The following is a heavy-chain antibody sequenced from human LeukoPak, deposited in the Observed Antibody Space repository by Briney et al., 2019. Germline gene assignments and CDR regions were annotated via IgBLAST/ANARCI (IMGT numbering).Heavy chain of an antibody. CDR3: ARGASIAVAGLFDY. V-gene: IGHV4-39*01. CDR1: GGSISSSSYY. D-gene: IGHD6-19*01. CDR2: IYYSGST. Sequence: SETLSLTCTVSGGSISSSSYYWGWIRQPPGKGLEWIGSIYYSGSTYYNPSLKSRVTISVDTSKNQFSLRLSSVTAADTAVYYCARGASIAVAGLFDYWGQGTLVTVSS. J-gene: IGHJ4*02.